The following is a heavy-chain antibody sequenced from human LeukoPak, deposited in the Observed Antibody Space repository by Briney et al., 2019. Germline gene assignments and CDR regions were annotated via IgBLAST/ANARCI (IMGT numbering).Heavy chain of an antibody. CDR2: IYYSGST. CDR3: ARRYGMVYDSWFDP. CDR1: GGSISSYY. D-gene: IGHD2-8*01. Sequence: SETLSLTCTVSGGSISSYYWSWIRQPPGKGLEWIGYIYYSGSTNYNPSLKSRVTISVDKSKNQFSLKLSSVTAADTAVYYCARRYGMVYDSWFDPWGQGTLVTVCS. J-gene: IGHJ5*02. V-gene: IGHV4-59*08.